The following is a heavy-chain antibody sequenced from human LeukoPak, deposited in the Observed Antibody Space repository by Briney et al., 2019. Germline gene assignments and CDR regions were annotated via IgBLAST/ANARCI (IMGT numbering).Heavy chain of an antibody. J-gene: IGHJ6*02. CDR1: GFTFSSYG. D-gene: IGHD3-22*01. CDR2: IWYDGSNK. CDR3: ARDPYYYDSSGYYYVRCYGMDV. V-gene: IGHV3-33*01. Sequence: GGSLRLSCAASGFTFSSYGMHWVRQAPGKGLEWVAVIWYDGSNKYYADSVKGRFTISRDNSKNTLYLQMNSLRAEDTAVYYCARDPYYYDSSGYYYVRCYGMDVWGQGTTVTVSS.